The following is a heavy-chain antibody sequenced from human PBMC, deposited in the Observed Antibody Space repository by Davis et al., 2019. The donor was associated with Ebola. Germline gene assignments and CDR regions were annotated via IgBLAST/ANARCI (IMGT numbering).Heavy chain of an antibody. CDR1: GFTLRNYW. CDR2: INEDGSDK. V-gene: IGHV3-7*01. J-gene: IGHJ4*02. CDR3: AREGEAVAGPGGLDY. Sequence: GESLKISCAASGFTLRNYWMGWVRQAPGKGLEWVGNINEDGSDKYYVDSVKGRFTISRDNIKTSLSLQMTGLRAEDSAVYYCAREGEAVAGPGGLDYWGQGTLVTVSS. D-gene: IGHD6-19*01.